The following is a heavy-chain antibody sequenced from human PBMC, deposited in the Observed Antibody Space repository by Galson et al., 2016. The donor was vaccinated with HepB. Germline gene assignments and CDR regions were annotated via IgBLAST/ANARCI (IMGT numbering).Heavy chain of an antibody. CDR3: ARDPSYDFWSGSSFDI. V-gene: IGHV3-30-3*01. CDR1: GFTFSSYA. D-gene: IGHD3-3*01. Sequence: SLRLSCAASGFTFSSYAMHWVRQAPGKGLEWVAVISYDGSNKYYAESVKGRFTISRDNSKNTLYLQMNSLRGEDTAVYYCARDPSYDFWSGSSFDIWGQGTMVTVSS. CDR2: ISYDGSNK. J-gene: IGHJ3*02.